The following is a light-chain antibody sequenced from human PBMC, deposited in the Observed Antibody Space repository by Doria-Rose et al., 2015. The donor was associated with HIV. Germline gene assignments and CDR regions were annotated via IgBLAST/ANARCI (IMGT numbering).Light chain of an antibody. CDR2: DGS. CDR1: QNFSSTY. Sequence: EIVMTQSPGTLSLSPGERATLSCRASQNFSSTYLAWYQQKPGQAPSLLIYDGSTRATGIPDRFSASGSGTDFTLTINRLEPEDFALYYCHQYGTSWTFGQGTKVEI. V-gene: IGKV3-20*01. CDR3: HQYGTSWT. J-gene: IGKJ1*01.